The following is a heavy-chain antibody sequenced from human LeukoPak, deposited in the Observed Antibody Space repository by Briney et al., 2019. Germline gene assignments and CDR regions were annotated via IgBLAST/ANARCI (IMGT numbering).Heavy chain of an antibody. CDR1: GYTFTSYY. D-gene: IGHD3-10*01. CDR2: INPSGGST. J-gene: IGHJ5*02. Sequence: GASVKVSCKASGYTFTSYYMHWVRQAPGQGLEWMGIINPSGGSTSYAQKFQGRVTMTRDMATSTVYMELSSLRSEDTAVYYCARQVRGGWFDPWSQGTLVTVSS. CDR3: ARQVRGGWFDP. V-gene: IGHV1-46*01.